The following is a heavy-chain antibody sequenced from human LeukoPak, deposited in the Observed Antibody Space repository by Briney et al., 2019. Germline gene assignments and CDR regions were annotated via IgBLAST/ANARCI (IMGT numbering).Heavy chain of an antibody. D-gene: IGHD4-17*01. CDR1: GGSISSGDYY. J-gene: IGHJ4*02. CDR3: ARVPESYGDYGGIVDY. CDR2: IYYSGST. Sequence: PSETLSLTCTVSGGSISSGDYYWSWIRQPPGKGLEWIAYIYYSGSTYYNPSLKSRVTISVDTSKNQFSLKLSSVTAADTAVYYCARVPESYGDYGGIVDYWGQGTLVTVSS. V-gene: IGHV4-30-4*08.